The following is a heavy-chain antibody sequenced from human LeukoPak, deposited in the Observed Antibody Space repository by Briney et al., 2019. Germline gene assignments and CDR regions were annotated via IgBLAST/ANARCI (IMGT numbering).Heavy chain of an antibody. D-gene: IGHD6-19*01. CDR2: IKLDGSEK. V-gene: IGHV3-7*01. Sequence: PGGSLRLSCAASGFTFGSYWMSWVRQAPGKGLEWVANIKLDGSEKHYVDSVKGRFTISRDNAKNSLYLQMNSLRAEDSAMYYCARDLFHSSGWYGGPVDYWGQGTLVTVSS. J-gene: IGHJ4*02. CDR1: GFTFGSYW. CDR3: ARDLFHSSGWYGGPVDY.